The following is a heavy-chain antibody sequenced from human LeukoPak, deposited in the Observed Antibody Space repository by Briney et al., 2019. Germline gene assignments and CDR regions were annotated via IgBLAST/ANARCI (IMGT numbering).Heavy chain of an antibody. D-gene: IGHD3-22*01. J-gene: IGHJ4*02. CDR3: ARGGHYYDSSGYLTTDY. CDR2: INPNSGGT. V-gene: IGHV1-2*02. CDR1: GYTFTGYY. Sequence: ASVKVSCKASGYTFTGYYMHWVRQAPGQGLEWMGWINPNSGGTNYAQKFQGRVTMTRDTSISTAYMELSSLRSEDTAVYYCARGGHYYDSSGYLTTDYWGQGTLVTVSS.